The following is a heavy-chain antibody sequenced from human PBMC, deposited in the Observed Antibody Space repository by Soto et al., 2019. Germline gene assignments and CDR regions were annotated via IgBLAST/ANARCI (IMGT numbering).Heavy chain of an antibody. D-gene: IGHD3-3*01. CDR2: IYPGDSDT. J-gene: IGHJ5*02. Sequence: EVQLVQSGAEVKKPGESLKISCKGSGYSFTSYWIGWVRQMPGKGLEWMGIIYPGDSDTRYSPSFQGKVTISAHKSISPAHLQWSSLKASDTGMYFCAGSLRFFEWPQGGGNGPWGQGTPGTVLS. CDR1: GYSFTSYW. V-gene: IGHV5-51*03. CDR3: AGSLRFFEWPQGGGNGP.